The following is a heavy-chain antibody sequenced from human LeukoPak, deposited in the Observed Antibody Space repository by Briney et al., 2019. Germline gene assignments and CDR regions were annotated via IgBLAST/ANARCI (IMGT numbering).Heavy chain of an antibody. V-gene: IGHV4-39*07. CDR3: ARKPIVNSAWYYFDY. Sequence: SETLSLTCTVSGGSTSSSSYYWGWIRQPPGKGLEWLGSIYYSGSTYYNPSLKSRVTISVDTSKNQFSLKLSSVTAADTAVYYCARKPIVNSAWYYFDYWGQGTLVTVSS. J-gene: IGHJ4*02. CDR2: IYYSGST. D-gene: IGHD3-22*01. CDR1: GGSTSSSSYY.